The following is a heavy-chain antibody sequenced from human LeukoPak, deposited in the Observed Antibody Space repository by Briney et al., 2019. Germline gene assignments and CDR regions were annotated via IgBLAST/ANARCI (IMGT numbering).Heavy chain of an antibody. J-gene: IGHJ5*02. CDR1: GYSISSGYY. CDR3: ARSYEGGGWFDP. V-gene: IGHV4-38-2*02. Sequence: SETLSLTCTVSGYSISSGYYWGWIRQPPGKGLEWIGSIYHSGSTYYNPSLKSRVTISVDTSKNQFSLKLTSVTATDTAVYYCARSYEGGGWFDPWGQGILVTVSS. CDR2: IYHSGST. D-gene: IGHD1-26*01.